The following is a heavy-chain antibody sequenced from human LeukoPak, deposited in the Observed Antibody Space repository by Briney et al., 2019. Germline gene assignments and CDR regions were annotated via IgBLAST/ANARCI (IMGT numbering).Heavy chain of an antibody. V-gene: IGHV4-39*07. CDR3: AREGDSGYDLDY. CDR1: GGSMSSSPYY. CDR2: IFYSGST. J-gene: IGHJ4*02. Sequence: SETLSLTCTVSGGSMSSSPYYWGWIRQPPGKGMEWIGSIFYSGSTYYNLSLKSRVIISVDTSRNQFSLKLSSVTAADTAVYYCAREGDSGYDLDYWGQGTLVTVSS. D-gene: IGHD5-12*01.